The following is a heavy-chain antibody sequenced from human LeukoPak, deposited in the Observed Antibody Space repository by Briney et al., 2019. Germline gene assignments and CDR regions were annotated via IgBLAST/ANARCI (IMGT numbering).Heavy chain of an antibody. J-gene: IGHJ4*02. Sequence: SETLSLTCAVYGGSFSGYYWSCIRQPPGKGLEWIAEINHSGSTNYNPSLKSRVTISVHKSKNQFSLKLSSVTAADTAVYYCALGSAWTLAYWGQGTLVTVSS. CDR1: GGSFSGYY. CDR3: ALGSAWTLAY. CDR2: INHSGST. V-gene: IGHV4-34*01. D-gene: IGHD6-19*01.